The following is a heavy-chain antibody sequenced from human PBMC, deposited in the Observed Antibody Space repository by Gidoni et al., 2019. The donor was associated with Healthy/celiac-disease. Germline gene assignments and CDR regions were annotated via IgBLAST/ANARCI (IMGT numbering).Heavy chain of an antibody. V-gene: IGHV3-23*01. CDR3: AKGVRIAAAAPRDAFDI. CDR1: GFTFSSYA. J-gene: IGHJ3*02. Sequence: EVQLLESGGGLVQPGGSLRLSCAASGFTFSSYAMSWVRQAPGKGLECGSAIRGSGGSTYYADSVKGRFTISRDNSKNTLYLQMNSLRAEDTAVYYCAKGVRIAAAAPRDAFDIWGQGTMVTVSS. CDR2: IRGSGGST. D-gene: IGHD6-13*01.